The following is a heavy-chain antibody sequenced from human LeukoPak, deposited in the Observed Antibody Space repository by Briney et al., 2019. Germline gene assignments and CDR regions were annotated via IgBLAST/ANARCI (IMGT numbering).Heavy chain of an antibody. V-gene: IGHV6-1*01. J-gene: IGHJ3*02. D-gene: IGHD1-26*01. Sequence: SQTLSLTCAISGDSVSSNSAAWNWIRQSPSIGLDWLGRTYYRSKWYNDYALSVKSRITINPDTSKNQFSLQLNSVTPEDTAVYYCARDPSHGWEPPVRAFDIWGQGTMVTVSS. CDR3: ARDPSHGWEPPVRAFDI. CDR2: TYYRSKWYN. CDR1: GDSVSSNSAA.